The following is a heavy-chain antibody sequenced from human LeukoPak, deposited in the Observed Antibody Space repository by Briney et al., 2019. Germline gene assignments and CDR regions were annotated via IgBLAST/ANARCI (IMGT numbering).Heavy chain of an antibody. V-gene: IGHV3-21*01. J-gene: IGHJ4*02. CDR3: AKEDKGYDSSGYDY. Sequence: GGSPRLSCAASGFTFSSYSMNWVRQAPGKGLEWVSSISSSSSYIYYADSVKGRFTISRDNAKNSLYLQMNSLRAEDTAVYYCAKEDKGYDSSGYDYWGQGTLVTVSS. D-gene: IGHD3-22*01. CDR2: ISSSSSYI. CDR1: GFTFSSYS.